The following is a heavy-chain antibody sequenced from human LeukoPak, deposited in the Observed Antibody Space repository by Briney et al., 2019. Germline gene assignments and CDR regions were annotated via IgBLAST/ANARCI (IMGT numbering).Heavy chain of an antibody. CDR3: ARDASYSSGSHFDY. CDR2: IYTSGST. Sequence: SETLSLTCTVSGGSISSSSYYWGWIRQPAGKGLEWIGRIYTSGSTNYNPSLKSRVTMSVDTSKNQFSLKLSSVTAADTAVYYCARDASYSSGSHFDYWGQGTLVTVSS. J-gene: IGHJ4*02. D-gene: IGHD6-19*01. CDR1: GGSISSSSYY. V-gene: IGHV4-61*02.